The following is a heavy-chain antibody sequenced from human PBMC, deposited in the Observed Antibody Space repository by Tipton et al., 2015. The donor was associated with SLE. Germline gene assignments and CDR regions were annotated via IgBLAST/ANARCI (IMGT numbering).Heavy chain of an antibody. J-gene: IGHJ3*01. CDR2: IYSSGST. CDR3: ARVKLRFGELFLYHPLDL. CDR1: GGSISSHY. Sequence: TLSLTCTVSGGSISSHYWTWIRQPPGKGLEWIGYIYSSGSTNYNPSLKSRVIISIDTSRNQFSLNLTSVTAADTAMYYCARVKLRFGELFLYHPLDLWGQGTMVTVSS. V-gene: IGHV4-59*11. D-gene: IGHD3-10*01.